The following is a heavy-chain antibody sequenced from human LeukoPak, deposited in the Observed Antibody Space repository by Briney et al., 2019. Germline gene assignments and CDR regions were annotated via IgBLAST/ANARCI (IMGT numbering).Heavy chain of an antibody. Sequence: ASVKVSCKAAGYTFTSYAMHWGRQAPGQRLEGMGWINAGNGNTNYSQKFQGRVTITRDTSASTAYMELSSLRSEDTAVYYCARGDTTMVDRDDYWGQGTLVTVSS. CDR3: ARGDTTMVDRDDY. V-gene: IGHV1-3*01. J-gene: IGHJ4*02. D-gene: IGHD5-18*01. CDR2: INAGNGNT. CDR1: GYTFTSYA.